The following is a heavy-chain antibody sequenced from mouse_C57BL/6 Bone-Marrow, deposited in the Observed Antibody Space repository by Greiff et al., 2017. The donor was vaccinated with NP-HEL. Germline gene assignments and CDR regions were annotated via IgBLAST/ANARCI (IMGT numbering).Heavy chain of an antibody. CDR2: ISGGGGNT. Sequence: ESGGGLVKPGGSLKLSCAASGFTFSSYTMSWVRQTPEKRLEWVATISGGGGNTYYPDSVKGRFTISRDNAKNTLYLQMSSLRSEDTALYYCARHDYDGFAYWGQGTLVTVSA. CDR3: ARHDYDGFAY. D-gene: IGHD2-4*01. V-gene: IGHV5-9*01. CDR1: GFTFSSYT. J-gene: IGHJ3*01.